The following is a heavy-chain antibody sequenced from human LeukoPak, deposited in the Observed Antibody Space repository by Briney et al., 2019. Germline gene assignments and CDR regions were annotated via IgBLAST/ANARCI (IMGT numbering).Heavy chain of an antibody. D-gene: IGHD6-13*01. CDR2: IYYSGST. V-gene: IGHV4-59*01. CDR3: ARRYSSSEKYFDY. CDR1: GGSISSYY. J-gene: IGHJ4*02. Sequence: SETLSLTCTVSGGSISSYYWSWIRQPPGKGLEWIGYIYYSGSTNYNPSLKSRVTISVGTSKNQFSLKLSSVTAADTAVYYCARRYSSSEKYFDYWRQGTLVTVSS.